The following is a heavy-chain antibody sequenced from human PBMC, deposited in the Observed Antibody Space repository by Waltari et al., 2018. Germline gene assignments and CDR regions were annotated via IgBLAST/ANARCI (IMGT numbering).Heavy chain of an antibody. J-gene: IGHJ6*02. CDR2: INPNSGGT. V-gene: IGHV1-2*02. D-gene: IGHD1-26*01. Sequence: QVQLVQSGAEVKKPGASVQVSCKASGYHFTGYYMPWLRQAPGQGREWMGWINPNSGGTNYAQKFQGRVTMTRDTSISTAYMELSRLRSDDTAVYYCARGAAKYYYGMDVWGQGTTVTVSS. CDR3: ARGAAKYYYGMDV. CDR1: GYHFTGYY.